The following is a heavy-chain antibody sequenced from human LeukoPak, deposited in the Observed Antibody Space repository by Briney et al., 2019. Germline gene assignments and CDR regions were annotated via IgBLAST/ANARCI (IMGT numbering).Heavy chain of an antibody. D-gene: IGHD6-19*01. CDR1: GYTLTESS. CDR3: ATQVAGRGYFDY. Sequence: ASVKVSCKVSGYTLTESSMHWVRQAPGKGLEWMGGSDPEDGETIYAQKFQGRVTMTEDTSTDTAYMELSSLRSEDTAVYYCATQVAGRGYFDYWGQGTLVTVSS. V-gene: IGHV1-24*01. CDR2: SDPEDGET. J-gene: IGHJ4*02.